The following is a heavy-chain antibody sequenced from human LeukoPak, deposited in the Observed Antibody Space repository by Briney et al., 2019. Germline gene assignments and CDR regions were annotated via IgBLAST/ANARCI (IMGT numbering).Heavy chain of an antibody. V-gene: IGHV1-18*01. CDR1: GYTFTSYG. Sequence: GASVKVSCKASGYTFTSYGISWVRQAPGQGLEWMAWISAYNGNTNYAQKVQGRVTMTTDTSTSTAYMELRSLRSDDTAVYYCARVSFYDFWSRGASGDYYYYYYMDVWGKGTTVTVSS. D-gene: IGHD3-3*01. CDR2: ISAYNGNT. J-gene: IGHJ6*03. CDR3: ARVSFYDFWSRGASGDYYYYYYMDV.